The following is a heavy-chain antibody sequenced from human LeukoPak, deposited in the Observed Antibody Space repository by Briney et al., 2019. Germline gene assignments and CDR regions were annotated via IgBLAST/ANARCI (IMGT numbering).Heavy chain of an antibody. CDR2: MNPNSGNT. Sequence: ASVKVSCKASGYTFTSYDINWVRQATGQGLEWMGWMNPNSGNTGYAQKFQGRVTITRNTSISTAYMELSSLRSEDTAVYYCARKSVGDTAMVTSGLRFDPWGQGTLVTVSS. V-gene: IGHV1-8*03. CDR3: ARKSVGDTAMVTSGLRFDP. CDR1: GYTFTSYD. J-gene: IGHJ5*02. D-gene: IGHD5-18*01.